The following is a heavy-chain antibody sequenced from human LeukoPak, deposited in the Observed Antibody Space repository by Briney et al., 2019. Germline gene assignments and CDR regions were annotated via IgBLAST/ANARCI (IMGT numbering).Heavy chain of an antibody. CDR1: GGTFSSYA. CDR2: IIPILGIA. Sequence: ASVKVSCKASGGTFSSYAISWVRQAPGQGLEWMGRIIPILGIANYAQKFQGRVTITADKSTSTAYMELSSLRSEDTAVYYCARDGPAYCGGDCYSGYWGQGTLVTVSS. D-gene: IGHD2-21*02. V-gene: IGHV1-69*04. CDR3: ARDGPAYCGGDCYSGY. J-gene: IGHJ4*02.